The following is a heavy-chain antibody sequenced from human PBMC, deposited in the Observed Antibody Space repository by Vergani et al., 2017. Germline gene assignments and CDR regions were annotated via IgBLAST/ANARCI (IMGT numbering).Heavy chain of an antibody. Sequence: QVQLVQSGAEVKKPGASVKVSCKASGYTFTSYDINWVRQATGQGLEWMGWMNPNSGNTGYAQKFQGRVTMTRNTSISTAYMELRSLRSEDTAVYYCARGFVFWSVPGYWGAGEFDYWGQGTLVTVSS. D-gene: IGHD7-27*01. CDR3: ARGFVFWSVPGYWGAGEFDY. V-gene: IGHV1-8*01. CDR1: GYTFTSYD. J-gene: IGHJ4*02. CDR2: MNPNSGNT.